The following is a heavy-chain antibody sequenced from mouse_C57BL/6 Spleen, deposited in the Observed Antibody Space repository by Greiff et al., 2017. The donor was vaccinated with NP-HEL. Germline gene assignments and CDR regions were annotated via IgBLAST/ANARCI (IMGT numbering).Heavy chain of an antibody. CDR2: IYIGNGYT. CDR1: GYTFTSYG. V-gene: IGHV1-58*01. CDR3: ARSGDYSNYGYAMDY. J-gene: IGHJ4*01. D-gene: IGHD2-5*01. Sequence: VQLKASGAELVRPGSSVKMSCKTSGYTFTSYGINWVKQRPGKGLECIGYIYIGNGYTEYNEKFKGKATLTSETSSSTAYMQLSRLTSEASAIYFCARSGDYSNYGYAMDYWGQGTSVTVSS.